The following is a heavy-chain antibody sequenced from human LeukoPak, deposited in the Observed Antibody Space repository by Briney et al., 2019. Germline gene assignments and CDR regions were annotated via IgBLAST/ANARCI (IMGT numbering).Heavy chain of an antibody. CDR3: ARLSPYLGAGSSAFPDDY. CDR2: ISYTGST. D-gene: IGHD3-10*01. Sequence: SETLSLTCTVSGGSISTTTYYWGWLRQPPGKGLEWIGSISYTGSTYYNPSLKIRVTTSVDTSKNQFPLRLSSVTAADTAVYYCARLSPYLGAGSSAFPDDYWGQGTLVTVSS. V-gene: IGHV4-39*01. J-gene: IGHJ4*02. CDR1: GGSISTTTYY.